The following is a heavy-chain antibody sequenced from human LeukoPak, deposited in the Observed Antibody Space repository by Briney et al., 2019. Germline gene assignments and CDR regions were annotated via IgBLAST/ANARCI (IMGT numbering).Heavy chain of an antibody. V-gene: IGHV3-23*01. J-gene: IGHJ4*02. D-gene: IGHD6-13*01. CDR2: ICCIGGNT. CDR3: ANSIAERLG. CDR1: VFTFTIDA. Sequence: PGGSLRLSCAASVFTFTIDAMSWVRQAPGKGLEWGSAICCIGGNTYYADSVKGRFTISRDNSKNTLYLQMKSLRAEDTAVYYCANSIAERLGWGQATLVT.